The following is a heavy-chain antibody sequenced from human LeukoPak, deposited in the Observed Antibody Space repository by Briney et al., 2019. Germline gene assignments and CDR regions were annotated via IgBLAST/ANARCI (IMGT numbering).Heavy chain of an antibody. V-gene: IGHV3-15*07. D-gene: IGHD1-26*01. CDR3: ATQYSGTFRTHDV. Sequence: KPGGSLRLSCAASGFTFSNAWMNWVRQAPGKGLEWVGRIKGKTDGGTTDYAAPVKGRFTISRDDSRDTLFLEMNSLKSEDTATYYRATQYSGTFRTHDVWGRGTLVTVSS. CDR1: GFTFSNAW. CDR2: IKGKTDGGTT. J-gene: IGHJ2*01.